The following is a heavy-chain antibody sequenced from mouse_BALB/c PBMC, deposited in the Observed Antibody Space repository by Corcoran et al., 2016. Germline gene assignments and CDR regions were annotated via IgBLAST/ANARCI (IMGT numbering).Heavy chain of an antibody. CDR1: GFNIKDTY. Sequence: EVQLQQSGAELVKPGASVKLSCTASGFNIKDTYMHWVKQRPEQGLEWIGRIDPANGNTKYDPKFPGKATITADTSSNTAYLQLSSLTSEATAFYYCARGWLRRRDFDVWGAGTTVTVSS. CDR2: IDPANGNT. CDR3: ARGWLRRRDFDV. D-gene: IGHD2-2*01. V-gene: IGHV14-3*02. J-gene: IGHJ1*01.